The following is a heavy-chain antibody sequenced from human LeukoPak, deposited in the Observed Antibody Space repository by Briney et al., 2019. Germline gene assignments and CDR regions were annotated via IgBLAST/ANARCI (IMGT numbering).Heavy chain of an antibody. CDR2: ISYDGSNK. V-gene: IGHV3-30*12. CDR3: ARVVEYSRSYHAFDI. Sequence: AGGSLRLSCAASGFTFSSYGMHWVRQAPGKGLEWVAVISYDGSNKYYADSVKGRFTISRDNAKNSLYLQMNSLRADDTAVYYCARVVEYSRSYHAFDIWGQGTMVIVSS. CDR1: GFTFSSYG. J-gene: IGHJ3*02. D-gene: IGHD6-6*01.